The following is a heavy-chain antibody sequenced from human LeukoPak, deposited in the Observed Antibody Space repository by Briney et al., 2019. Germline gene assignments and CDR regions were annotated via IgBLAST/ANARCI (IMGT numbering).Heavy chain of an antibody. Sequence: ASVKVSCKASGYTFTGYYMHWVRQAPGQGLEWMGWINPNSGGTNYAQKFQGRVTMTGDTSISTAYMELSRLRSDDTAVYYCARDRGADYYDISGYYYHYYYYMDVWGKGTTVTVSS. V-gene: IGHV1-2*02. J-gene: IGHJ6*03. D-gene: IGHD3-22*01. CDR1: GYTFTGYY. CDR2: INPNSGGT. CDR3: ARDRGADYYDISGYYYHYYYYMDV.